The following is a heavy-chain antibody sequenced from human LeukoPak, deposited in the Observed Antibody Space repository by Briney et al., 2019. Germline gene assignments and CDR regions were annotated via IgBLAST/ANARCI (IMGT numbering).Heavy chain of an antibody. CDR1: GGSIRRYF. J-gene: IGHJ5*02. CDR3: AGNTSCYENNCDLSGNWFDP. CDR2: IHSNGGF. D-gene: IGHD3-3*01. Sequence: SETLSLTCTVSGGSIRRYFWSWIRQPAGKGLEWIGRIHSNGGFTHNPSLKSRVTMETDTYRNEVSLKLTSVTAADTAIYYCAGNTSCYENNCDLSGNWFDPWGQGTLVIVAS. V-gene: IGHV4-4*07.